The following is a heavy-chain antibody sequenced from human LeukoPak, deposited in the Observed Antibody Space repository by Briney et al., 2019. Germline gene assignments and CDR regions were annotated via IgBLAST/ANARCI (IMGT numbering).Heavy chain of an antibody. CDR1: GFPFSSYW. CDR2: IKQDGSKK. V-gene: IGHV3-7*04. J-gene: IGHJ4*02. Sequence: GGSLRLSCVASGFPFSSYWMTWVRQAPGKGLEWVANIKQDGSKKSYVDSVKGRFTISRDNAKNSLYLQMNSLRAEDTAIYYCTRVGYIDEGIDYWGQGTLVTISS. D-gene: IGHD5-24*01. CDR3: TRVGYIDEGIDY.